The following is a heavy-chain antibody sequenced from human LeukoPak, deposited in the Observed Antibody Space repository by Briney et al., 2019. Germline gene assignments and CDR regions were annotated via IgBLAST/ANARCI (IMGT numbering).Heavy chain of an antibody. D-gene: IGHD3-22*01. Sequence: GGSLRLSCAASGFTSSSNAMSWVRQAPGKGLEWVSLISRSGVNTHYADSVKGRFTISRDTSKNTLYLQMNLLRPESPAVYYCAIDYDSSGTYEGYWGQGTLVTVSS. V-gene: IGHV3-23*01. J-gene: IGHJ4*02. CDR1: GFTSSSNA. CDR2: ISRSGVNT. CDR3: AIDYDSSGTYEGY.